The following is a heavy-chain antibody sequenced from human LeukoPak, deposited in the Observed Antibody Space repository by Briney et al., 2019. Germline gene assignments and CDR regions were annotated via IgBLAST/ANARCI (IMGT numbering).Heavy chain of an antibody. V-gene: IGHV1-2*04. CDR1: GYTFTGYY. D-gene: IGHD6-6*01. Sequence: ASVKVSCKVSGYTFTGYYMHWVRQAPGQGLEWMGWINPNSGGTNYAQKFQGWVTVTRDTSISTAYMELSRLRSDDTAVYYCARDLERMYSSSSVWFDPWGQGTLVTVSS. J-gene: IGHJ5*02. CDR3: ARDLERMYSSSSVWFDP. CDR2: INPNSGGT.